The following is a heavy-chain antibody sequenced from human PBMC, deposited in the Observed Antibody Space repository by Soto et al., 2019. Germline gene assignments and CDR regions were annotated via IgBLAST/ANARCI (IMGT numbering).Heavy chain of an antibody. CDR2: IYPGDSDT. Sequence: GESLKISCKVSGYSFTNYLIGWVRQMPGKGLEWMGIIYPGDSDTRYRPSFQGQVTVSADKSISTAYLQWSSLKASDTAMYYCARARITGSTWSFDYWGQGTLVTVSS. J-gene: IGHJ4*02. D-gene: IGHD1-20*01. CDR1: GYSFTNYL. CDR3: ARARITGSTWSFDY. V-gene: IGHV5-51*01.